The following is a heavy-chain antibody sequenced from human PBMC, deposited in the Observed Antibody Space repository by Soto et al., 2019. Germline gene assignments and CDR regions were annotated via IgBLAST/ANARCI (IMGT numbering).Heavy chain of an antibody. J-gene: IGHJ5*02. V-gene: IGHV4-34*01. Sequence: PSETLSLTCAVYGGSFSGYYWSWIRQPPGKGLEWIGEINHSGSTNYNPSLKSRVTISVDTSKNQFSLKLSSVTAADTAVYYCARGRLLRVVVVPGYWFDPWGQGTLVPVSS. CDR1: GGSFSGYY. CDR2: INHSGST. D-gene: IGHD2-2*01. CDR3: ARGRLLRVVVVPGYWFDP.